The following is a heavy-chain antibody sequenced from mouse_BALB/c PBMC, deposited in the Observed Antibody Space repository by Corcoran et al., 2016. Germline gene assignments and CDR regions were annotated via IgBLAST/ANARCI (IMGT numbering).Heavy chain of an antibody. D-gene: IGHD1-1*01. Sequence: EVLLQQSGPSVVKSGAKVKIICKTCVYPFTDYNKDWGKQRQGKGLEWIGDINPRSRGTIYNQTFEGRATLTVDKSSSTAYMELRSLTSKDTAVYYCARWGITTVDYWGQGTTVTVSS. CDR1: VYPFTDYN. CDR3: ARWGITTVDY. J-gene: IGHJ2*01. CDR2: INPRSRGT. V-gene: IGHV1-18*01.